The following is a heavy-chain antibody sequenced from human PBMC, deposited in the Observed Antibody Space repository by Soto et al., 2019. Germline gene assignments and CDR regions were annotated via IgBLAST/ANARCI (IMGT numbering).Heavy chain of an antibody. Sequence: PGGSLRLSCAASGFTFSSYAMSWARQAPGKGLEWVSAISGSGGSTYYADSVKGRFTISRDNSKNTLYLQMNSLRAEDTAVYYCAKAGYSSSWYIGYWGQGTLVTVSS. CDR3: AKAGYSSSWYIGY. D-gene: IGHD6-13*01. V-gene: IGHV3-23*01. CDR1: GFTFSSYA. CDR2: ISGSGGST. J-gene: IGHJ4*02.